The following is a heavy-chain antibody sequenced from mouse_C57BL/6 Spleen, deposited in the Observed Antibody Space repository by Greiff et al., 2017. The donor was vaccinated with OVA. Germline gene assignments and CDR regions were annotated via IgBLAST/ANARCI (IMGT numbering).Heavy chain of an antibody. D-gene: IGHD2-4*01. V-gene: IGHV2-2*01. CDR2: IWSGGST. CDR1: GFSLTSYG. J-gene: IGHJ3*01. Sequence: QVQLQQSGPGLVQPSQSLSITCTVSGFSLTSYGVHWVRQSPGKGLEWLGVIWSGGSTDYNAAFISRLSISKDNSKSQVFFKMNSLQADDTAIYYCARNEDYDGFAYWGQGTLVTVSA. CDR3: ARNEDYDGFAY.